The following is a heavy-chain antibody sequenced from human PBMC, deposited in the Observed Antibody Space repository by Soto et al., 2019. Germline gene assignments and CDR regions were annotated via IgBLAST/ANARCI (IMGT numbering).Heavy chain of an antibody. Sequence: SETLSLTCTFSGCSISSGGYYWSWIRKHPGKGLEWIGYIYYSGSTYYNPSLKSRVTISVDTSKNQFSLKLSSVTAADTAVYYCARVEGYCSSTSCPKEATYYYYYMDVWGKGTTVTVSS. V-gene: IGHV4-31*03. D-gene: IGHD2-2*01. CDR3: ARVEGYCSSTSCPKEATYYYYYMDV. CDR2: IYYSGST. CDR1: GCSISSGGYY. J-gene: IGHJ6*03.